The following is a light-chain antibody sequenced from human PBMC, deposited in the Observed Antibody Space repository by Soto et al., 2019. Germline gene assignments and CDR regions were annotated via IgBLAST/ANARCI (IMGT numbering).Light chain of an antibody. V-gene: IGLV2-14*03. CDR2: DVI. J-gene: IGLJ1*01. CDR3: CSYTTSNTRQIV. Sequence: QSVLTQPASVSRSPGQPSTISYTGTSSDVGGYNYVSWYQHHPGKAPKLMIYDVINRPSGISNRFSGSKSGNTASLTISGLQPEDEADYYCCSYTTSNTRQIVFGTGSKVTVL. CDR1: SSDVGGYNY.